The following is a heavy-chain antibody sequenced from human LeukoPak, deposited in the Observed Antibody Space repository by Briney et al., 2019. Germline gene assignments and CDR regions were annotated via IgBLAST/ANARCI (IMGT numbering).Heavy chain of an antibody. V-gene: IGHV3-74*01. D-gene: IGHD3-10*01. Sequence: GGSLRLSCAASGFTFSNYWMHWVRQAPGKGLVWVSRIKGDGSHTIYADSVKGRFTISRDNAKNTLYLQMKSLRAEDTAVYYCVRELDHYYFDTWGRGTLVTVSS. CDR3: VRELDHYYFDT. CDR1: GFTFSNYW. J-gene: IGHJ5*02. CDR2: IKGDGSHT.